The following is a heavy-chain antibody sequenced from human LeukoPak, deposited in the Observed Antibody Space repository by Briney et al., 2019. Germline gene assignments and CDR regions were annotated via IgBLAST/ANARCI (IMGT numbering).Heavy chain of an antibody. CDR2: IIPILGIA. V-gene: IGHV1-69*10. J-gene: IGHJ6*02. CDR1: GGTFSSYA. CDR3: ARSRGDSSGYWAYYYYGMDV. Sequence: ASVKVSCKASGGTFSSYAISWVRQAPGQGLEWMGGIIPILGIANYAQKFQGRVTITADKSTSTAYMELSSLRSEDTAVYYCARSRGDSSGYWAYYYYGMDVWGQGTTVTVSS. D-gene: IGHD3-22*01.